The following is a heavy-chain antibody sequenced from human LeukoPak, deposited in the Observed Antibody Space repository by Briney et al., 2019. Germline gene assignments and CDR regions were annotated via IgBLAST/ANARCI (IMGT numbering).Heavy chain of an antibody. CDR3: ARDHGLVVTHYYYYYGMDV. D-gene: IGHD3-22*01. J-gene: IGHJ6*02. V-gene: IGHV3-66*01. CDR2: IYSGGST. CDR1: GFTVSRNY. Sequence: GGSVRLSCAASGFTVSRNYMTWVHQAPGKGLEWVSVIYSGGSTYYADSVKGRFTISRDNSKNTLYLQMNSLRAEDTAVYYCARDHGLVVTHYYYYYGMDVWGQGTTVTVSS.